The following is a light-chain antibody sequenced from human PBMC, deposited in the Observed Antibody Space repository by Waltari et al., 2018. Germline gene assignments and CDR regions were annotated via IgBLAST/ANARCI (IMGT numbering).Light chain of an antibody. CDR1: SSDVGNYNL. V-gene: IGLV2-23*01. CDR2: DDH. Sequence: QSALTQPASVSGSPGQSITISCTGTSSDVGNYNLVSWYQHYPGKAPKVMFYDDHRRPSGVSDRFSGSKSGNTASLTISGVQAEDEADYYCCSYAGSYTWVFGGGTKLTVL. J-gene: IGLJ3*02. CDR3: CSYAGSYTWV.